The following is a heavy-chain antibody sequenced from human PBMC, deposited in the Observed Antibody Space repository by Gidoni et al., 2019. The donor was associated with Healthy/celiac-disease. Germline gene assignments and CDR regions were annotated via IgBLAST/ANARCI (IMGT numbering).Heavy chain of an antibody. CDR2: ISWNSGSI. V-gene: IGHV3-9*01. Sequence: EVQLVESGGGLVQPGRSLRLSCAASGFTFDDYAMHWVRQAPGKGLEWVSGISWNSGSIGYADSVKGRFTISRDNAKNSLYLQMNSLRAEDTALYYCASKSDAFDIWGQGTMVTVSS. CDR3: ASKSDAFDI. J-gene: IGHJ3*02. CDR1: GFTFDDYA.